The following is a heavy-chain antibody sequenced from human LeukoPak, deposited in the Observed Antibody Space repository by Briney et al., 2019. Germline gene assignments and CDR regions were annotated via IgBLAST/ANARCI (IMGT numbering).Heavy chain of an antibody. D-gene: IGHD5-24*01. CDR1: GFTFSSYW. V-gene: IGHV3-9*01. J-gene: IGHJ3*02. CDR3: ARVGGPVGAGDERASYAFDI. Sequence: GGSLRLSCTASGFTFSSYWMHWVRQGPGKGLEWVSGISWNSGSIGYADSVKGRFTISRDNAKNSLYLQMNSLRAEDTAVYYCARVGGPVGAGDERASYAFDIWGQGTMVTVSS. CDR2: ISWNSGSI.